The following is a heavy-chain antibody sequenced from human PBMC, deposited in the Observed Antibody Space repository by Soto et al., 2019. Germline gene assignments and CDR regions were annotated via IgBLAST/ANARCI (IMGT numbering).Heavy chain of an antibody. CDR2: IHHSGNT. CDR1: GGSISSHNW. Sequence: QVQLQESGPGLVKPSGTLSLTCTVSGGSISSHNWWHWVRQSPGKGLEWIGEIHHSGNTNYSPSLKSRVTMSIDQSKNQFFLSVTSVTAADTALYYCARETEAGTYQGFDYWGQGTLVTVSS. J-gene: IGHJ4*02. V-gene: IGHV4-4*02. D-gene: IGHD1-26*01. CDR3: ARETEAGTYQGFDY.